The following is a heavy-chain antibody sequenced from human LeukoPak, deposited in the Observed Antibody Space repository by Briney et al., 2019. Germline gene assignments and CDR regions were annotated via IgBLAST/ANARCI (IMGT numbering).Heavy chain of an antibody. CDR3: ARDTYCGGDCYPGWFDP. V-gene: IGHV3-21*01. D-gene: IGHD2-21*02. J-gene: IGHJ5*02. Sequence: TGGSLRLSCAASGFTFSSYSMNWVRQAPGKGLEWVSSISSSSSYIYYADSVKGRFTISRDNAKNSLYLQMNSLRAEDTAVYYCARDTYCGGDCYPGWFDPWGQGTLVTVSS. CDR1: GFTFSSYS. CDR2: ISSSSSYI.